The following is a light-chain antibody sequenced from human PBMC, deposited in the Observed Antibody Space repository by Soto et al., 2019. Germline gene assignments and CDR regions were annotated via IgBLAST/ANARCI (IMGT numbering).Light chain of an antibody. CDR1: QSISSC. CDR2: DAS. CDR3: QQYTSYSRA. V-gene: IGKV1-5*01. J-gene: IGKJ1*01. Sequence: DIQMTQSPSSLSASVGDRATLTFRASQSISSCLAWYQQKPGKAPKLLIYDASNLGSGVPSRFSGSGSGTDFTLTISGLQPDDFTTYYCQQYTSYSRAFGQGTKVDIK.